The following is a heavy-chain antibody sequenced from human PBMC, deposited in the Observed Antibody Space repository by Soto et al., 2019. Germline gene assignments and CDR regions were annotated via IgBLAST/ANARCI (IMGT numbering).Heavy chain of an antibody. V-gene: IGHV1-46*01. CDR1: GFSFSDYF. J-gene: IGHJ4*02. D-gene: IGHD7-27*01. CDR3: ARLTLGNYPPNFDY. CDR2: INPSGGST. Sequence: ASVKVSCKASGFSFSDYFMHWVRQAPGQGLEWMGIINPSGGSTSYAQKFQGRVTMTRDTSTSTVYMELSSLRSEDTAVYYCARLTLGNYPPNFDYWGQGTLVTVSS.